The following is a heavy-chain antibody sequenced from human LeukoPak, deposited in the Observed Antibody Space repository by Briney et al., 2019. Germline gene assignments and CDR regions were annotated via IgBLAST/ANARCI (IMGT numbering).Heavy chain of an antibody. V-gene: IGHV4-59*01. CDR3: ARAYSSSAIEGDYYYYMDV. CDR2: IYYSGST. J-gene: IGHJ6*03. D-gene: IGHD6-6*01. CDR1: GVSISSYY. Sequence: SETLSLTCTVSGVSISSYYWSWIRQPPGKGLEWIGYIYYSGSTNYNPSLKRRVTISVDTSKNQFSLKLSSVTAADTAVYYCARAYSSSAIEGDYYYYMDVWGKGTTVTVSS.